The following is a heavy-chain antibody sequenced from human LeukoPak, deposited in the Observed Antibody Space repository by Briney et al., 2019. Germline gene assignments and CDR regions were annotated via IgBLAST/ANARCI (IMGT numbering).Heavy chain of an antibody. D-gene: IGHD1-26*01. Sequence: PSETLSLTCTVSGVSISTYYWTWIWQPAGKGLEWIGRIYSSGNTNYNPSLESRVTMSIDTSKNQFSLKLSSVTAANTAVYYCARERGILRGDAFDIWGQGTMVTVSS. V-gene: IGHV4-4*07. CDR1: GVSISTYY. CDR3: ARERGILRGDAFDI. J-gene: IGHJ3*02. CDR2: IYSSGNT.